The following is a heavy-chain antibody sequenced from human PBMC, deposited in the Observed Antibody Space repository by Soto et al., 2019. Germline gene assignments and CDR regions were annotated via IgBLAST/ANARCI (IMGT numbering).Heavy chain of an antibody. CDR1: GFTFSSYA. V-gene: IGHV3-23*01. Sequence: GGSLRLSCAASGFTFSSYAMSWVRQAPGKGLEWVSAISGSGGSTYYADSVKGRLTISRDNSKNTLYLQMNSLRAEDSAVYYWSRAASIVVVPAAIYDAFDIWGQGTMVTVSS. CDR2: ISGSGGST. D-gene: IGHD2-2*01. J-gene: IGHJ3*02. CDR3: SRAASIVVVPAAIYDAFDI.